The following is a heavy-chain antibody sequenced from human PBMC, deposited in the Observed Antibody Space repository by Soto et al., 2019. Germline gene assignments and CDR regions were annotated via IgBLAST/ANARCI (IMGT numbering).Heavy chain of an antibody. V-gene: IGHV4-39*01. Sequence: QLQLQESGPGLVKPSETLSLTCTVSGGSITNSNYYWGWIRQPPGKGLEWIGNIYSGGNTYYNPSLKSRVTISVDTSKNQFSLKLSSVTAADTAMYYCARSREYSDYGIFDSWGQGTLVTGSS. J-gene: IGHJ4*02. CDR3: ARSREYSDYGIFDS. D-gene: IGHD5-12*01. CDR1: GGSITNSNYY. CDR2: IYSGGNT.